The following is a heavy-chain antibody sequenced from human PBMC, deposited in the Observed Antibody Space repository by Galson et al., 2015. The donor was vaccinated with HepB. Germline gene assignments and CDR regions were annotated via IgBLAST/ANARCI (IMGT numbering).Heavy chain of an antibody. CDR2: IYDSGST. D-gene: IGHD3-10*01. Sequence: TLSLTCTVSGGSINSDHFYWSWIRQHPGKGLEWIGYIYDSGSTYYNPSLRSRMTISIDTSQNQFSLKLSSVTAADTAVYYCARGLVRRFRHHNWFDPWGQGTLVTVSS. CDR3: ARGLVRRFRHHNWFDP. J-gene: IGHJ5*02. CDR1: GGSINSDHFY. V-gene: IGHV4-31*03.